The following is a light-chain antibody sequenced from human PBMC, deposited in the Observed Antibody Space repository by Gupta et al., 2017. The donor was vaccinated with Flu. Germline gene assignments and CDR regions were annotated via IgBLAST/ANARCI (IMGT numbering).Light chain of an antibody. V-gene: IGLV1-47*01. CDR2: RDS. CDR1: SSNIGRDY. J-gene: IGLJ1*01. Sequence: QSVLTQPPSASGTPGQRVTISCSGTSSNIGRDYVYWYQQLPGVAPKLLIYRDSQRPSGVPDRFSGSRSGASASLAISGLRSEDEADYFCGAWDDSLSADVFGPGTKVTVL. CDR3: GAWDDSLSADV.